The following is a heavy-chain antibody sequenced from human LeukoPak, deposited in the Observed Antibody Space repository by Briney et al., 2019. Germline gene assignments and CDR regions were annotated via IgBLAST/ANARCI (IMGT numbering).Heavy chain of an antibody. CDR1: GFTFSSYW. CDR3: ARRIQGMAPYYFDY. CDR2: INSDGGST. V-gene: IGHV3-74*01. Sequence: PGGSLRLSCTDSGFTFSSYWMQWVRQAPGKGLVWVSRINSDGGSTSYSDSVKGRFTISRDNAKNTLYLQMNSLRAEDTAVYYCARRIQGMAPYYFDYWGQGTLVTVSS. D-gene: IGHD5-24*01. J-gene: IGHJ4*02.